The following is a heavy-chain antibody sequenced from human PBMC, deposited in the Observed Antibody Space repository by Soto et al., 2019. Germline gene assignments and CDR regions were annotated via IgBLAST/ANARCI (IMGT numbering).Heavy chain of an antibody. V-gene: IGHV4-4*02. CDR2: IYHSGST. J-gene: IGHJ4*02. CDR1: YGSISSHNW. D-gene: IGHD1-26*01. CDR3: ARLVTPDSYFDS. Sequence: SETLSLTCAVSYGSISSHNWWSWVRQPPGKGLEWIGEIYHSGSTNYNPSLKSRVTISVDKSTNQFSLSLNSVTAADTAVYYCARLVTPDSYFDSWGQGTPDTVS.